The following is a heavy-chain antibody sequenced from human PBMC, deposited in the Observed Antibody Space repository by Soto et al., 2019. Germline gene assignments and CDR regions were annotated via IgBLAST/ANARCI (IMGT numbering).Heavy chain of an antibody. CDR1: GGTFSSYA. Sequence: ASVKVSCKASGGTFSSYAISWVRQAPGQGLEWMGGIIPIFGTANYAQKFQGRVTITADESTSTAYMELSSLRPEDTAVYYCASRNGGPPYYDSSGYYYWYFDLWGRGTLVTVSS. CDR2: IIPIFGTA. V-gene: IGHV1-69*13. J-gene: IGHJ2*01. D-gene: IGHD3-22*01. CDR3: ASRNGGPPYYDSSGYYYWYFDL.